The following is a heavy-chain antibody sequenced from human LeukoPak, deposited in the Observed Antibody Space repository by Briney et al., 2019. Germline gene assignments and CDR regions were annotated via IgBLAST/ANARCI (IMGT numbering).Heavy chain of an antibody. CDR3: ARRFSNSHFDY. Sequence: SETLSLTCAVSGYSFSSGYYWGWIRQPPGKGLGWIGNIYHSGSAYYNPSLKSRVTISVDTSKNQFSLKLSSVTAADTAVYYCARRFSNSHFDYWGQGTLVTVSS. CDR1: GYSFSSGYY. CDR2: IYHSGSA. J-gene: IGHJ4*02. D-gene: IGHD6-6*01. V-gene: IGHV4-38-2*01.